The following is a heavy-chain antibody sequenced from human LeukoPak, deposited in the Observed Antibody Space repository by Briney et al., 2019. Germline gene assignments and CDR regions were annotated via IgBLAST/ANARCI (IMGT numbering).Heavy chain of an antibody. J-gene: IGHJ4*02. CDR3: AKRGVVIRVILVGFHKEAYYFDS. CDR1: GITLSNYC. D-gene: IGHD3-22*01. V-gene: IGHV3-23*01. Sequence: GGSLRLSCAVSGITLSNYCMSWVRQAPGKGLEWVAGISDSGGRTNYADSVKGRFTISRDSPKNTVYLQMNSLRAEDTAVYFCAKRGVVIRVILVGFHKEAYYFDSWGQGALVTVSS. CDR2: ISDSGGRT.